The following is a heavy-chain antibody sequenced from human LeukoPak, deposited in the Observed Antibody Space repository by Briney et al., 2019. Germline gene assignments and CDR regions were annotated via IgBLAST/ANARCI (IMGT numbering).Heavy chain of an antibody. CDR3: ARLGDSSGYPSDWYFDL. J-gene: IGHJ2*01. V-gene: IGHV4-34*01. Sequence: SETLSLTCAVYGGSFSGYYWSWIRQPPGKGLEWIGEINHSGSTNYNPSLKSRVTISVDTSKNQFSLKLSSVTAADTAVYYCARLGDSSGYPSDWYFDLWGRGTLVTVSS. D-gene: IGHD3-22*01. CDR2: INHSGST. CDR1: GGSFSGYY.